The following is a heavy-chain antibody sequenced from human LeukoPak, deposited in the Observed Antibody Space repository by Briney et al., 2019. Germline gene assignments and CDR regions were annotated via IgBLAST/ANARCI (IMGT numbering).Heavy chain of an antibody. CDR1: GFTFSSYA. CDR2: ISGSGTNT. V-gene: IGHV3-23*01. J-gene: IGHJ6*03. CDR3: AKGSKAVLFTRDHYMDV. Sequence: GGSLRLSCAASGFTFSSYAMNWVRQAPGEGLEWVSIISGSGTNTYYADSVKGRFTISRDNSKNTLYLQMNSLRAEDTAVYFCAKGSKAVLFTRDHYMDVWGKGTTVTISS. D-gene: IGHD6-19*01.